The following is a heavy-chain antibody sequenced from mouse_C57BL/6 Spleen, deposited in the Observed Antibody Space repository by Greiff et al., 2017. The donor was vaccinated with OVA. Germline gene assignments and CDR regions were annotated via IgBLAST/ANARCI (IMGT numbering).Heavy chain of an antibody. CDR3: ARSDGYFDY. V-gene: IGHV1-76*01. Sequence: QVQLQQSGAELVRPGASVKLSCKASGYTFTDYYINWVKQRPGQGLEWIARIYPGSGNTYYNEKFKGKATLTAEKSSSTAYMQLSSLTSEDSAVYFWARSDGYFDYWGQGTTLTVSS. D-gene: IGHD2-3*01. CDR1: GYTFTDYY. CDR2: IYPGSGNT. J-gene: IGHJ2*01.